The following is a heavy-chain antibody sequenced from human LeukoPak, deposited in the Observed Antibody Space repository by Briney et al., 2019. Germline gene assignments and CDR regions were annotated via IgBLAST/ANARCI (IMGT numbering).Heavy chain of an antibody. CDR1: GFTFRSYG. CDR2: ISRDGSNK. V-gene: IGHV3-30*18. D-gene: IGHD6-6*01. CDR3: AKGSTSRYSSSSH. Sequence: PGGSLRLSCGASGFTFRSYGMHWVRQAPGKGLEWVAVISRDGSNKYYADSVKGRFTISRDNSKNTLHLQMNSLRAEDTAVYYCAKGSTSRYSSSSHWGQGTLVTVSS. J-gene: IGHJ4*02.